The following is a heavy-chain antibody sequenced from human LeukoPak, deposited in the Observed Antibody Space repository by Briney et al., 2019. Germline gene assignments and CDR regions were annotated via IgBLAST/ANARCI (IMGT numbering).Heavy chain of an antibody. CDR3: ARDLGGVGGFDY. Sequence: LETLSLTCTVSGGSISSYYWSWIRQPPGKGLEWIGYIYYSGSTNYNPSLKSRVTISVHTSKNQFSLKLSSVTAADTAVYYCARDLGGVGGFDYWGQGTLVTVSS. J-gene: IGHJ4*02. V-gene: IGHV4-59*01. D-gene: IGHD3-10*01. CDR1: GGSISSYY. CDR2: IYYSGST.